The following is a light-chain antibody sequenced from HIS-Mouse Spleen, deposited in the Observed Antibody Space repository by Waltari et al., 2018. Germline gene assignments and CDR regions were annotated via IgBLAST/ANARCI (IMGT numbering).Light chain of an antibody. V-gene: IGLV3-1*01. CDR3: QAWDSSHVV. CDR1: TLGAKY. Sequence: SYELTQPPSVSVSPGQTASITCSGVTLGAKYPCWYQQKPGQSPVLVIYQDSKRPSGIPERFSGSNSGHTATLTISGTQAMDEADYYCQAWDSSHVVFGGGTKLTVL. J-gene: IGLJ2*01. CDR2: QDS.